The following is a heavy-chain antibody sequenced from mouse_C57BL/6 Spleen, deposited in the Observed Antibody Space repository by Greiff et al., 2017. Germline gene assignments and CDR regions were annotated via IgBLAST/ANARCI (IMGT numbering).Heavy chain of an antibody. CDR3: ARKKANSYYFDY. CDR1: GYTFTSYW. V-gene: IGHV1-52*01. J-gene: IGHJ2*01. CDR2: IDPSDSET. Sequence: QVQLQQSGAELVRPGSSVKLSCKASGYTFTSYWMHWVKQRPIQGLEWIGNIDPSDSETHYNQKFKDKATLTVDKSSSTAYMQLSSLTSEDSAVYYCARKKANSYYFDYWGQGTTLTVSS. D-gene: IGHD3-2*02.